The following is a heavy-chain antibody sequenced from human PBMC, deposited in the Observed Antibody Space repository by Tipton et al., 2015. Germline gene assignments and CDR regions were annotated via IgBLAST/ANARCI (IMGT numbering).Heavy chain of an antibody. CDR3: VRYGVSHAMDV. CDR1: GGSVSSGFYY. Sequence: TLSLTCTVSGGSVSSGFYYWNWIRQPPGKGLEWIGYIYYSANTNYNPSLNSRVTISVDTSKNQFSLKLSSVTAADAAVYYCVRYGVSHAMDVWGQGTMATVSS. V-gene: IGHV4-61*01. D-gene: IGHD5/OR15-5a*01. J-gene: IGHJ6*02. CDR2: IYYSANT.